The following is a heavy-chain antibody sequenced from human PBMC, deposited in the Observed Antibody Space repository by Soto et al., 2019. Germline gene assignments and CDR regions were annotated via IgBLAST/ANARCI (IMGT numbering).Heavy chain of an antibody. J-gene: IGHJ3*02. CDR1: GFTVSSTY. CDR2: IYSGGST. CDR3: ARVTYYYDSSGSWAYDAFDI. V-gene: IGHV3-66*01. Sequence: GGSLRLSCAASGFTVSSTYMSWVRQAPGKGLEWVSLIYSGGSTYYADSAKGRFTISRDNSKNTLYLQMNSLRAEDTAVYYCARVTYYYDSSGSWAYDAFDIWGKGTVVTVSS. D-gene: IGHD3-22*01.